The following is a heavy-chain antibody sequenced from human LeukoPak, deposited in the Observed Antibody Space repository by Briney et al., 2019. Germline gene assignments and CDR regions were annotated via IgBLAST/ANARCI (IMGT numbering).Heavy chain of an antibody. CDR1: GFSFTSYW. CDR3: ARDPGWSSFDI. J-gene: IGHJ3*02. V-gene: IGHV3-7*01. CDR2: INQDAGTT. D-gene: IGHD2-15*01. Sequence: GGSLRLSCVASGFSFTSYWMSWVRRAPGKGLEFVANINQDAGTTNYVDSVKGRFTISRDNAENSLYLQMSSLRAEDTALYYCARDPGWSSFDIWGQRIKVTVSS.